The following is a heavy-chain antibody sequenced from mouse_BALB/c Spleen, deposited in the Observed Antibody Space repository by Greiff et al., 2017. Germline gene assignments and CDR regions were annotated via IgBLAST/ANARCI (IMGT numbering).Heavy chain of an antibody. CDR2: INPSNGRT. V-gene: IGHV1S81*02. D-gene: IGHD1-1*01. CDR1: GYTFTSYW. CDR3: ARRHYVSSYDWYFDV. Sequence: QVQLQQSGAELVKPGASVKLSCKASGYTFTSYWMHWVKQRPGQGLEWIGEINPSNGRTNYNEKFKSKATLTVDKSSSTAYMQLSSLTSEDSAVYYCARRHYVSSYDWYFDVWGAGTTVTVSS. J-gene: IGHJ1*01.